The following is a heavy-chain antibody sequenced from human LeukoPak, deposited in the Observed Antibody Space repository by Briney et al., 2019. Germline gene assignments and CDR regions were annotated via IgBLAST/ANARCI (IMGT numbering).Heavy chain of an antibody. CDR1: GGSFSGYY. D-gene: IGHD5-18*01. J-gene: IGHJ4*02. Sequence: SGTLSLTCAVYGGSFSGYYWSWIRQPPGKGLEWIGEINHSGSTNYNPSLKSRVTISVDTSKNQFSLKLSSVTAADTAVYYCAGRQLWLRYWGQGTLVTVSS. V-gene: IGHV4-34*01. CDR2: INHSGST. CDR3: AGRQLWLRY.